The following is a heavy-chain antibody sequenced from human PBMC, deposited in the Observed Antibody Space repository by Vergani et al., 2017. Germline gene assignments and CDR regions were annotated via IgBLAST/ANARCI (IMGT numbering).Heavy chain of an antibody. D-gene: IGHD1-26*01. CDR3: ARVLDPRFHSGSYSCVFDY. CDR1: GGTFSSYA. Sequence: QVQLVQSGAEVKKPGSSVKVSCKASGGTFSSYAISWVRQAPGQGLEWMGGIIPIFGTANYAQKFQGRVTITADESTSTAYMELSSLRSEDTAVYYCARVLDPRFHSGSYSCVFDYWGQGTLVTVSS. J-gene: IGHJ4*02. CDR2: IIPIFGTA. V-gene: IGHV1-69*01.